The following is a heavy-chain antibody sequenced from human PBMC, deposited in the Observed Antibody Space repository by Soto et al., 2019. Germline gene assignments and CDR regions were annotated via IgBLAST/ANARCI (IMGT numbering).Heavy chain of an antibody. Sequence: QVQLVESGGGVLQPGRSLSLSCAASGFTFNTYGMHWVRQAPGKGLEWLAVIAFDGSNKYYADSVKGRCTISRDNSKNTVYLQMNNLSAGDTALYYGAQSGTAYFFDLWGQSTLVTVSS. CDR1: GFTFNTYG. J-gene: IGHJ4*02. CDR3: AQSGTAYFFDL. D-gene: IGHD1-26*01. V-gene: IGHV3-30*03. CDR2: IAFDGSNK.